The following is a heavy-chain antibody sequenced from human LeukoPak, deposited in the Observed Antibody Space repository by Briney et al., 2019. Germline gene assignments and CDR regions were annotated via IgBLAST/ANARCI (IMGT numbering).Heavy chain of an antibody. CDR1: GGSFSGYY. CDR3: ARDGYSSGWYYDPSGFP. CDR2: INHSGST. Sequence: SETLSLTCAVYGGSFSGYYWSWIRQPPGKGLEWIGEINHSGSTNYNPSLKSRVTISVDTSKNQFSLKLSSVTAADTAVYYCARDGYSSGWYYDPSGFPWGQGTLVTVSS. J-gene: IGHJ4*02. V-gene: IGHV4-34*01. D-gene: IGHD6-19*01.